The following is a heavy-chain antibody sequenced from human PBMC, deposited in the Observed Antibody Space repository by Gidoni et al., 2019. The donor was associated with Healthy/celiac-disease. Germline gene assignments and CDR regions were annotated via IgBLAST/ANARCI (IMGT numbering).Heavy chain of an antibody. CDR3: ARHLYGGNSGYFDY. V-gene: IGHV4-39*01. J-gene: IGHJ4*02. Sequence: QLQLQESGPGLVKPSATLSLPCTVSGCSISSSSYYWGWIRQPPGKGLEWIGSIYYSGSTYYNPSLKSRVTISVDTSKNQFSLKLSSVTAADTAVYYCARHLYGGNSGYFDYWGQGTLVTVSS. D-gene: IGHD4-17*01. CDR2: IYYSGST. CDR1: GCSISSSSYY.